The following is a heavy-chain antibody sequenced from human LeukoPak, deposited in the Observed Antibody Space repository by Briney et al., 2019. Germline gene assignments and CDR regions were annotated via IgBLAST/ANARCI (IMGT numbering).Heavy chain of an antibody. V-gene: IGHV3-33*01. J-gene: IGHJ4*02. CDR3: ARAPKRIYYFDY. CDR2: IWYDGSNK. CDR1: GFTFSSYG. Sequence: GGSLRLSCAASGFTFSSYGMHWVRQAPGKGLEWVAVIWYDGSNKYYGDSVKGRFTISRDNSKNTLYLQMSSLRVEDTAVYYCARAPKRIYYFDYWGQGTLVTVSS. D-gene: IGHD3-16*01.